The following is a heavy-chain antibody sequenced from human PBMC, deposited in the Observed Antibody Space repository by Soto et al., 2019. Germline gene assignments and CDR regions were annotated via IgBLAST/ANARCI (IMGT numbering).Heavy chain of an antibody. CDR3: ARDDGSGSYYFDY. J-gene: IGHJ4*02. CDR1: GYTFTGYY. CDR2: INPNSGGT. Sequence: ASVKVSCKASGYTFTGYYMHWVRQAPGQGLEWMGWINPNSGGTNYVQKFQGRVTMTRDTSISTAYMELSRLRSDDTAVYYCARDDGSGSYYFDYWGQGTLVTVSS. V-gene: IGHV1-2*02. D-gene: IGHD3-10*01.